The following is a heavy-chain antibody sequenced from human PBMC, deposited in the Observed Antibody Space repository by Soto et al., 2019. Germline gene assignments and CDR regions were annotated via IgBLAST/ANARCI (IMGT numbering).Heavy chain of an antibody. Sequence: QVQLVQSGAEVKKPGASVKVSCKASGYTFTSYAMHWVRQAPGQRLEWMGWINAGNGNTKYSQKFQGRVTITRDTSASPAYMELSSLRSEDTALYYCASGGDISTGSPPWGYYYYMDVGGKGTTVTVSS. V-gene: IGHV1-3*01. J-gene: IGHJ6*03. CDR2: INAGNGNT. CDR3: ASGGDISTGSPPWGYYYYMDV. CDR1: GYTFTSYA. D-gene: IGHD3-9*01.